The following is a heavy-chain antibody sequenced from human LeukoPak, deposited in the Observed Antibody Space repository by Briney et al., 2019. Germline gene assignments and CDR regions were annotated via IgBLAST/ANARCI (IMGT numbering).Heavy chain of an antibody. J-gene: IGHJ3*02. D-gene: IGHD3-22*01. CDR3: ARALGDSSGYSSNDAFDI. CDR2: ISSDSFYI. Sequence: GGSLRLSCAASGFTFSSYTMNWVRQAPGKGLEWVSAISSDSFYIYYADSVKGRFTVSRDNAKSSLYLQMNSLRAEDTAVYYCARALGDSSGYSSNDAFDIWGQGTMVTVSS. CDR1: GFTFSSYT. V-gene: IGHV3-21*01.